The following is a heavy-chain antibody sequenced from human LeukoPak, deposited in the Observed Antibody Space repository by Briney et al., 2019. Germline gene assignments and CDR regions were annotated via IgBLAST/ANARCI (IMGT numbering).Heavy chain of an antibody. J-gene: IGHJ6*03. D-gene: IGHD5-18*01. CDR1: GFTFGRHW. V-gene: IGHV3-7*03. CDR3: TRDGPVDTNMVYLYHYYTDV. CDR2: MNQGGSET. Sequence: TGGSLRLSCAASGFTFGRHWMSWVRQAPGKGLEWVAHMNQGGSETTNVDSVKGRFTISRDDAKNLVFLQMNSLRVEDTGVYYCTRDGPVDTNMVYLYHYYTDVWGKGTTVTISS.